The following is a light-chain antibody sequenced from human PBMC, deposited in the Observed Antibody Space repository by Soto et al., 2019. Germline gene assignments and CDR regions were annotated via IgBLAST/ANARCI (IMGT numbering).Light chain of an antibody. CDR1: QSVLYSSNNKNY. CDR2: WAS. V-gene: IGKV4-1*01. Sequence: DIVMTQSPDSLAVSLGERATINCKSSQSVLYSSNNKNYLAWYQQKPGQPPKVLVYWASTRESGVPDRFSGSGSGKDFSLTISGLQAEDVAVYYCQQYYATPYTFGQGTKLEIK. CDR3: QQYYATPYT. J-gene: IGKJ2*01.